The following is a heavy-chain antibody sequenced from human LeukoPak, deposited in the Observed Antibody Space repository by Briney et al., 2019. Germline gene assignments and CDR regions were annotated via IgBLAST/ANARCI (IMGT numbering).Heavy chain of an antibody. D-gene: IGHD4-17*01. V-gene: IGHV3-7*03. CDR2: IEPDGSEK. CDR1: GFTFRNYW. Sequence: PGGSLRLSCAASGFTFRNYWMNWVRQAPGKGLEWVANIEPDGSEKRYVDSVKGRFTISRDNAKNSLYLQMNSLRAEDTAVYYCARDYADYVGYFFFDYWGQGTLVTVSS. J-gene: IGHJ4*02. CDR3: ARDYADYVGYFFFDY.